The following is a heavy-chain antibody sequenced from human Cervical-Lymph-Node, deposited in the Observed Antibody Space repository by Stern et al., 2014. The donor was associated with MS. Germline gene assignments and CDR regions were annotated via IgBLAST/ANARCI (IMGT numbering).Heavy chain of an antibody. Sequence: EMPLVESGGGLVKPGGSLRLSCAASGLTFSTAWMSWVRQAPGKGLEWVGGIKSKTDGGTTDYAAPVKGRFTISRDDSKNTLYLQMNSLKTEDTAVYYCNTDIVGATAADFWGQGTLVTVSS. D-gene: IGHD1-26*01. V-gene: IGHV3-15*01. J-gene: IGHJ4*02. CDR1: GLTFSTAW. CDR3: NTDIVGATAADF. CDR2: IKSKTDGGTT.